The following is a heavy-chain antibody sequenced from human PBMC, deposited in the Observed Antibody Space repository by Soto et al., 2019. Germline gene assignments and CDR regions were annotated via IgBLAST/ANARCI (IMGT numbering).Heavy chain of an antibody. V-gene: IGHV4-39*01. CDR1: GGSISSSNYY. CDR2: IYYDGNT. D-gene: IGHD6-19*01. J-gene: IGHJ4*02. Sequence: QLQLQESGPGLVKPSETLSLTCTVSGGSISSSNYYWGWIRQPPGKGLESIGNIYYDGNTYFNPSLKDRVTISADPSKTQFSLRLSSVTAADTAVYFCASLRSGPDNGWYWAFDYWGQGTLVTVSS. CDR3: ASLRSGPDNGWYWAFDY.